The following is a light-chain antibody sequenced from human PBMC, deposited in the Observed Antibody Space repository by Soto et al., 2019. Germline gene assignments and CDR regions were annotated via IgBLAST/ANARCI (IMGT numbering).Light chain of an antibody. CDR1: QSISNC. CDR2: DAS. Sequence: IQMTQSPSTLSASVGNRVTITCRASQSISNCLIWYQQKPGKAPKLLIYDASNLESGVPSRFSGSGSGTEFTLTISSLQPDDFATYYCQQYNSPWTFGQGTKVE. V-gene: IGKV1-5*01. J-gene: IGKJ1*01. CDR3: QQYNSPWT.